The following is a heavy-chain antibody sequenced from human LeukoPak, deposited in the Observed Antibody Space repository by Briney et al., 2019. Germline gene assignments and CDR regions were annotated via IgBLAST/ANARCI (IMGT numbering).Heavy chain of an antibody. CDR1: GGTFSSYA. CDR3: ASGGCNWYMDV. Sequence: SVKVSCKSSGGTFSSYAISWVRQAPGQGLEWMGGIIPIFGTANYAQKFHGRVTITADESTSTAYMELSSLRSEDTAVYYCASGGCNWYMDVWGKGTTVTVSS. CDR2: IIPIFGTA. V-gene: IGHV1-69*13. D-gene: IGHD1-1*01. J-gene: IGHJ6*03.